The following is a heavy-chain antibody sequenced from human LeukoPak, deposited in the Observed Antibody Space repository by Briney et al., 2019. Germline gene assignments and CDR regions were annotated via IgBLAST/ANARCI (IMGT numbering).Heavy chain of an antibody. Sequence: GGSLRLSCAASGFTFSSYAMHWVRQAPGKGLEWVTVISYDGSIKYYADSVKGRFTISRDNSKNTLYLQMNSLRAEDTAVYYCARDRVRIAVAGVYYYYGMDVWGQGTTVTVSS. V-gene: IGHV3-30*04. CDR1: GFTFSSYA. J-gene: IGHJ6*02. CDR3: ARDRVRIAVAGVYYYYGMDV. CDR2: ISYDGSIK. D-gene: IGHD6-19*01.